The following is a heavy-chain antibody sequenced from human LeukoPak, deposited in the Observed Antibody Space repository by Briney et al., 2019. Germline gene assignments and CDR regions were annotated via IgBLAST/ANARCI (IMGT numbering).Heavy chain of an antibody. Sequence: PGGSLRLSCAAYGFTFSSYAMHWVRQAPGKGLEYVSAISSNGGSTYYANSVKGRFTISRDNSKNTLYLQMGSLRAEDMAVYYCAREGKDSSSWYGYNWFDPWGQGTLVTVSS. CDR1: GFTFSSYA. V-gene: IGHV3-64*01. CDR2: ISSNGGST. CDR3: AREGKDSSSWYGYNWFDP. J-gene: IGHJ5*02. D-gene: IGHD6-13*01.